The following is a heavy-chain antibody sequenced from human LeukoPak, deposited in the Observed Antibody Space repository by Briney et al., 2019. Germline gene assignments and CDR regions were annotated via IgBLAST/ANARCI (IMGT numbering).Heavy chain of an antibody. CDR1: GGSISSSSYY. CDR2: IYYSGST. Sequence: PSETLSLTCNVSGGSISSSSYYWCWIRQPPGKGLEWIGSIYYSGSTYYNPSLKSRVTISVDTSKNQSSLKLSSVTAADTAVYYCARHSGYYYDYLDYWGHGTRVTVSS. CDR3: ARHSGYYYDYLDY. V-gene: IGHV4-39*01. D-gene: IGHD5-18*01. J-gene: IGHJ4*01.